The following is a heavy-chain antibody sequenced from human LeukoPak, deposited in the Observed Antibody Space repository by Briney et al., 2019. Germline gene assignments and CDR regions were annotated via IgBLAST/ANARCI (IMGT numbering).Heavy chain of an antibody. CDR2: ISGSGGSP. Sequence: GGSLRLSCAASGFTFSSYALSWVRPAPGKGLAWVSAISGSGGSPYYADSVKGRFTISRDNSKNTLYLQMNSLIAEDTALYYCAKVYCSSTSGEGDEYFQHWGQGTLVTVSS. J-gene: IGHJ1*01. CDR3: AKVYCSSTSGEGDEYFQH. D-gene: IGHD2-2*01. CDR1: GFTFSSYA. V-gene: IGHV3-23*01.